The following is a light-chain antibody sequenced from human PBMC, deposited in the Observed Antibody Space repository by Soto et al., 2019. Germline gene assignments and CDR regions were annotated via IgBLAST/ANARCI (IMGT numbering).Light chain of an antibody. CDR2: EGS. Sequence: QSVLTQPASVSGSPGQSITISCTGTSSDVGSYNLVSWYQQHPGKAPKLMIYEGSKRPSGVSNRFSGSKSGNTASLTISGLQAEDEADYYCCSYAGSSTFDRAVFGGGTQLTVL. V-gene: IGLV2-23*03. J-gene: IGLJ7*01. CDR1: SSDVGSYNL. CDR3: CSYAGSSTFDRAV.